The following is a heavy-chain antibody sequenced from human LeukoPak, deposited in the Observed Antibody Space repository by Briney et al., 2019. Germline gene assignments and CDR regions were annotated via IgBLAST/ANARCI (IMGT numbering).Heavy chain of an antibody. CDR3: ASARPGGYCSSTSCYVGAFDI. CDR1: GGSISSGDYY. V-gene: IGHV4-30-4*01. CDR2: IYYSGST. D-gene: IGHD2-2*01. J-gene: IGHJ3*02. Sequence: SETLSLTCTVSGGSISSGDYYWSWIRQPPGKGLEWIGYIYYSGSTHYNPSLKSRVTISVDRSKNQFSLKLSSVTAADTAVYYCASARPGGYCSSTSCYVGAFDIWGQGTMVTVSS.